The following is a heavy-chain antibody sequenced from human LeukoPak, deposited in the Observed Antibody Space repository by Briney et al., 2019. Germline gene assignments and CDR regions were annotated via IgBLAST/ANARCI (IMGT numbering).Heavy chain of an antibody. CDR3: ARDLLLASGKSNYYYGMDV. J-gene: IGHJ6*04. Sequence: ASVKVSCKASGYTFTSYAMHWVRQAPGQRLGWMGWINAGNGNTKYSQKFQGRVIITRDTSASTAYMELSSLRSEDTAVYYCARDLLLASGKSNYYYGMDVWGKGTTVTVSS. D-gene: IGHD2/OR15-2a*01. CDR1: GYTFTSYA. V-gene: IGHV1-3*01. CDR2: INAGNGNT.